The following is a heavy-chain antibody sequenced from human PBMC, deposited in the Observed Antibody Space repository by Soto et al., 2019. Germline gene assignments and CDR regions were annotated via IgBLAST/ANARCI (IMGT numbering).Heavy chain of an antibody. Sequence: QVQLVESGGGVVQPGRSLRLSCAASGFTFSTYAMHWVRQAPGKGLEWVAAISYDGTSKYSADSVKGQFTIYRDNSKKSMNIQMTGLRAEDKAVYYCTKNDRRWNTFNERFAYWGRGTLVTVSS. D-gene: IGHD3-22*01. CDR1: GFTFSTYA. CDR3: TKNDRRWNTFNERFAY. CDR2: ISYDGTSK. J-gene: IGHJ4*02. V-gene: IGHV3-30-3*02.